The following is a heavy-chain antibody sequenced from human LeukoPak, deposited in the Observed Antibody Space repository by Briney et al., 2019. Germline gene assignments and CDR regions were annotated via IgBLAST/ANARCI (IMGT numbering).Heavy chain of an antibody. V-gene: IGHV6-1*01. CDR2: TYYRSKWYN. D-gene: IGHD2-2*01. J-gene: IGHJ4*02. CDR3: PRASTRQSTKIRGSFDY. Sequence: SQTLSLTCAISGDSVSSNSAAWNWIRQSPSRGLEWLGRTYYRSKWYNDYAVSVKSRITINPDTSKNQFSLQLNSVTPEDTAVYSCPRASTRQSTKIRGSFDYGGQEPLVTVSS. CDR1: GDSVSSNSAA.